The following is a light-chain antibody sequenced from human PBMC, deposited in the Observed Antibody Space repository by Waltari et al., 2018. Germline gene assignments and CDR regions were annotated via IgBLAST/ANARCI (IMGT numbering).Light chain of an antibody. CDR2: IDGGGGH. CDR1: SEHSAYA. Sequence: QLAVTQSPSASASLVAAVKLTCTLSSEHSAYAIAWHQHQPEKGPRFLMKIDGGGGHTKGDGIPDRVSGFSSAAERYLTISSLEDEDEDAYYCQTGDPDTVVFGGGTKLTV. V-gene: IGLV4-69*01. CDR3: QTGDPDTVV. J-gene: IGLJ2*01.